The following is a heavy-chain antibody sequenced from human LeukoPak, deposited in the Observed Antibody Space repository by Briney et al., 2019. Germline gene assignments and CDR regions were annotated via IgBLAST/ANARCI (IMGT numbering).Heavy chain of an antibody. D-gene: IGHD3-22*01. CDR3: ARAYYYDSSGYYYGY. CDR1: AYRFTSYW. Sequence: GESLKISCKGSAYRFTSYWIGWVRQMPGKGLEWMGIIYPGDSDTRYSPSFQGQVTISADKSISTAYLQWSSLKASDTAMYYCARAYYYDSSGYYYGYWGQGTLVTVSS. CDR2: IYPGDSDT. V-gene: IGHV5-51*01. J-gene: IGHJ4*02.